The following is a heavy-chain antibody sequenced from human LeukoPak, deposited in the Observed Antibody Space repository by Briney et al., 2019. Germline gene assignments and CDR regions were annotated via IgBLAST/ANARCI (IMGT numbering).Heavy chain of an antibody. V-gene: IGHV3-7*01. CDR1: GFTFSSYW. J-gene: IGHJ4*02. CDR3: ARILTGYDAFDY. Sequence: GGSLRLSCAASGFTFSSYWMSWVRQASGKGLEWVANMKQDGSKQYYVDSVKGRFTISRDNAKNSLYLQMNSLRAEDTAVYYCARILTGYDAFDYWGQGTLVTVSS. D-gene: IGHD3-9*01. CDR2: MKQDGSKQ.